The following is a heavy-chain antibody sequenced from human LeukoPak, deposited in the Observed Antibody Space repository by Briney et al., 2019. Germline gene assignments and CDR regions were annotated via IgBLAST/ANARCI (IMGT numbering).Heavy chain of an antibody. D-gene: IGHD3-10*01. J-gene: IGHJ4*02. CDR3: AKDGGFGGWGRLDY. CDR2: ILDDGRNK. CDR1: GFTFSSYA. Sequence: GGSLRLSCAASGFTFSSYAMHWVRQAPGKGLEWVAVILDDGRNKYYADSVKGRFTIPRENSKNTLYLKMNTQRPGDTAVYYCAKDGGFGGWGRLDYWGQGTLVTVSS. V-gene: IGHV3-30*04.